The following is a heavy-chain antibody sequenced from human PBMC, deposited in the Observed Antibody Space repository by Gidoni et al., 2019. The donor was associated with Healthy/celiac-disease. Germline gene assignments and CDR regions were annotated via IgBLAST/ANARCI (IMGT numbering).Heavy chain of an antibody. D-gene: IGHD3-22*01. Sequence: EVQLVESGGGLVKPGGSLRLSGAASGFTFSSYSMNWVRQAPGKGLGWVSSISSSSSYIYYADSVKGRFTLSRDNAKNSLYLQMNSLRAEDTAVYYCARDRDSSGYFHYWGQGTLVTVSS. CDR2: ISSSSSYI. V-gene: IGHV3-21*01. CDR1: GFTFSSYS. J-gene: IGHJ4*02. CDR3: ARDRDSSGYFHY.